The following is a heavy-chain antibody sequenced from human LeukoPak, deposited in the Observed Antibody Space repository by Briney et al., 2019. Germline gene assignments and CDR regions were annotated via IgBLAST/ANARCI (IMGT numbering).Heavy chain of an antibody. J-gene: IGHJ3*02. CDR3: ARAQLWFRSDAFDI. V-gene: IGHV5-51*01. Sequence: GESLKISCKGSGYSFTSYWIGWVRQMPGKGLEWMGIMLPGVLNTRYSSSFQGQVTISADKSISTAYLQWSSLKASDTAMYYCARAQLWFRSDAFDIWGQGTMVTVSS. CDR1: GYSFTSYW. CDR2: MLPGVLNT. D-gene: IGHD5-18*01.